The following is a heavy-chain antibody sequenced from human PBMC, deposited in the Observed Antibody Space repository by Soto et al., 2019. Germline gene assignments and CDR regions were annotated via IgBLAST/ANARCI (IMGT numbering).Heavy chain of an antibody. Sequence: SETLSLTCVVSNFSISSGYYWGWIRHSPGKGLEWIASIYRSGTTSYNPSLKSRVTISVDPSKNQFSLMLTAVTAADTAVYYCARTHSGSYYSVFNYWGRGSLVTASS. CDR3: ARTHSGSYYSVFNY. CDR2: IYRSGTT. CDR1: NFSISSGYY. J-gene: IGHJ4*02. V-gene: IGHV4-38-2*01. D-gene: IGHD1-26*01.